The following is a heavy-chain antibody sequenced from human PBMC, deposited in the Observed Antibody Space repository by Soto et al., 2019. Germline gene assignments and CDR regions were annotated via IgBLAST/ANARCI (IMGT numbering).Heavy chain of an antibody. D-gene: IGHD7-27*01. V-gene: IGHV4-59*01. CDR2: IYYSGST. CDR3: ARGWGGYFQH. Sequence: QVQLQESGPGLVKPSETLSLTSTVSGGSISSYYWSWIRKPPGKGLEWIGYIYYSGSTNYNPSLKSRVTISVDTSKNQFSLKLSSVTAADTAVYYCARGWGGYFQHWGNGTLVTVSS. J-gene: IGHJ1*01. CDR1: GGSISSYY.